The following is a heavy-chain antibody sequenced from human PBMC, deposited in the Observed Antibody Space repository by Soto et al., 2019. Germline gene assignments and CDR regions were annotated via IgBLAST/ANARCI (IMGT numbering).Heavy chain of an antibody. CDR2: ISYDGSNK. J-gene: IGHJ4*02. CDR3: ARGGQQQLVRAIAAYYFDY. V-gene: IGHV3-30-3*01. Sequence: GGSLRLSCAASGFTFSSYAMHWVRQAPGKGLEWVAVISYDGSNKYYADSVKGRFTISRDNSKNTLYLQMNSLRAEDTAVYYCARGGQQQLVRAIAAYYFDYWGQGTLVTVSS. CDR1: GFTFSSYA. D-gene: IGHD6-13*01.